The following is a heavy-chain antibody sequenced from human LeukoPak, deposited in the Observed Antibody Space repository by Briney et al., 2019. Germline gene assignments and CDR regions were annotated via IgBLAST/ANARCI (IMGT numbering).Heavy chain of an antibody. Sequence: ASVKVSCKASGYTFNNYYMQWVRQAPGQGLEWMGIINPNGGSTSSAQKFQGRVTMTRDTSTSTVYMELSRLGSEDTAVYYCARITNSRSDYWGQGILVTVSS. CDR2: INPNGGST. CDR3: ARITNSRSDY. CDR1: GYTFNNYY. D-gene: IGHD1-1*01. J-gene: IGHJ4*02. V-gene: IGHV1-46*02.